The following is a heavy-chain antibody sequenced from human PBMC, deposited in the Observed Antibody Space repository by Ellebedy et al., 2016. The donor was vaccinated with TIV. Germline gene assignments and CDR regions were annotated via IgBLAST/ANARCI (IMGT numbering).Heavy chain of an antibody. CDR2: ISGSAVST. J-gene: IGHJ4*02. CDR1: GFTFSSYA. CDR3: AKDRTPGDGYWVFDQ. Sequence: GESLKISCAASGFTFSSYAMSWVRQAPGKGLEWVSGISGSAVSTAYADSVKGRFTISRDNSKNTLYLQMNSLRAEDTAVYYCAKDRTPGDGYWVFDQWGQGALVTVSS. V-gene: IGHV3-23*01. D-gene: IGHD5-18*01.